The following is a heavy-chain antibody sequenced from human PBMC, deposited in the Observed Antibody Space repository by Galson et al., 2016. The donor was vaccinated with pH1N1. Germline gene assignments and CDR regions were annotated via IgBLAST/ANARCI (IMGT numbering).Heavy chain of an antibody. Sequence: TLSLTCTVSGGSISSGSHYWSWIRQPAGKGLEWIGYIYTSGSTNYNPSLKSRVIISVDTSKNQFSLKLSSVTAADTAVYYCARVVTWELGYYFDYWGQGTLVTVSS. CDR3: ARVVTWELGYYFDY. V-gene: IGHV4-61*09. D-gene: IGHD1-26*01. CDR1: GGSISSGSHY. J-gene: IGHJ4*02. CDR2: IYTSGST.